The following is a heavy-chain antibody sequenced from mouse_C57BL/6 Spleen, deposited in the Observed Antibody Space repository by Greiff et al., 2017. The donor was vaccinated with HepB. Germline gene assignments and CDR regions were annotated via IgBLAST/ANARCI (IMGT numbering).Heavy chain of an antibody. V-gene: IGHV1-26*01. CDR1: GYTFTDYY. CDR3: AQRRLRSAWFAY. D-gene: IGHD2-4*01. CDR2: INPNNGGT. J-gene: IGHJ3*01. Sequence: VQLQQSGPELVKPGASVKISCKASGYTFTDYYMNWVKQSHGKSLEWIGDINPNNGGTSYNQKFKGKATLTVDKSSSTAYMELRSLTSEDSAVYYFAQRRLRSAWFAYWGQGTLVTVSA.